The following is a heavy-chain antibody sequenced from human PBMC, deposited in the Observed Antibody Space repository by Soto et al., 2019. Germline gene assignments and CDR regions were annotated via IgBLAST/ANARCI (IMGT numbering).Heavy chain of an antibody. J-gene: IGHJ4*02. Sequence: QITLKESGPTLVTPTQPLTLTCTFSGFSLTTNGVGVAWIRQPPGKAPEWLAAIYWDDDKRYRPSLKSRLTITKDTSENRVVLRMTNMDPIDTGTYYCALCMDWENYPHWGQGTLVTVSS. CDR2: IYWDDDK. CDR3: ALCMDWENYPH. V-gene: IGHV2-5*02. D-gene: IGHD3-16*02. CDR1: GFSLTTNGVG.